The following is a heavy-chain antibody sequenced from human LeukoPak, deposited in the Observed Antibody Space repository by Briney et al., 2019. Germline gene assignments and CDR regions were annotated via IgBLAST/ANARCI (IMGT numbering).Heavy chain of an antibody. V-gene: IGHV1-24*01. CDR1: GCTLTEIS. CDR3: ARGSRYGIKFDY. D-gene: IGHD1-14*01. Sequence: ASVKVSCKVSGCTLTEISMHWVRQAPGEGLEWMGGFAPEDGETIYAQKFQGWVTMTRDTSISTAYMELSRLRSDDTAVYYCARGSRYGIKFDYWGQGTLVTVSS. CDR2: FAPEDGET. J-gene: IGHJ4*02.